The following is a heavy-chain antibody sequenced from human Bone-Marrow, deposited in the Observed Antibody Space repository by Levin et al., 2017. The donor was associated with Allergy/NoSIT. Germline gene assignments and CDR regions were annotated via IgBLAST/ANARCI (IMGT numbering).Heavy chain of an antibody. V-gene: IGHV1-8*01. Sequence: GASVKVSCKASGYTFTSYDINWVRQATGQGLEWMGWMNPNSGNTGYAQKFQGRVTMTRNTSISTAYMELSSLRSEDTAVYYCARGSITMIVVVILLDYFDYWGQGTLVTVSS. D-gene: IGHD3-22*01. J-gene: IGHJ4*02. CDR2: MNPNSGNT. CDR1: GYTFTSYD. CDR3: ARGSITMIVVVILLDYFDY.